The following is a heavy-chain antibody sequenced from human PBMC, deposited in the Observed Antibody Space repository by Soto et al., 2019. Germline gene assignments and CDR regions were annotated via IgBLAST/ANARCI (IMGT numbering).Heavy chain of an antibody. D-gene: IGHD2-15*01. V-gene: IGHV3-23*01. J-gene: IGHJ5*02. CDR2: ISGSGSMK. CDR1: RITFRNYA. Sequence: EGTMRLSFTASRITFRNYAMTWVRQAPGRGLEWVSGISGSGSMKYYADSVKGRFTISRDNSKNMLFLQMDSLRDEYTAMYHCAKEAVASEQVPIPGDAWGQGTRVTVSA. CDR3: AKEAVASEQVPIPGDA.